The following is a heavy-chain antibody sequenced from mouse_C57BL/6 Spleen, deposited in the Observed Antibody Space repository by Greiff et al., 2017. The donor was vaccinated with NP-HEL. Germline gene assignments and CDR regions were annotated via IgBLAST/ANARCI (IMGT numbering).Heavy chain of an antibody. V-gene: IGHV1-61*01. CDR2: IYPSDSET. J-gene: IGHJ4*01. Sequence: QVQLKQPGAELVRPGSSVKLSCKASGYTFTSYWMDWVKQRPGQGLEWIGNIYPSDSETHYNQKFKDKATLTVDKSSSTAYMQLSSLTSEDSAVYYCARGSDYYGSSYLYYAMDDWGQGTSVTVSS. D-gene: IGHD1-1*01. CDR1: GYTFTSYW. CDR3: ARGSDYYGSSYLYYAMDD.